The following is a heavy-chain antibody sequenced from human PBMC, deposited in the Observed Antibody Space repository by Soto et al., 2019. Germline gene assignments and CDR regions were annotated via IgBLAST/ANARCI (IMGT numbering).Heavy chain of an antibody. CDR1: GFTFSSYG. D-gene: IGHD2-15*01. CDR3: ARDYLVIPNRVLDY. CDR2: IWYDGRNK. V-gene: IGHV3-33*01. J-gene: IGHJ4*02. Sequence: QVQLVESGGGVVQPGRSLRLSCAASGFTFSSYGMQWVRQAPGKGLEWVAVIWYDGRNKYYADSVKGRFTISRDNSKNTLYLQINSLRAEETAVYCSARDYLVIPNRVLDYWGQGTLFTSSA.